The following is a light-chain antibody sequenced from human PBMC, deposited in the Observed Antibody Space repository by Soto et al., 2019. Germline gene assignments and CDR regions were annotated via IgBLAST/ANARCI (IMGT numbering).Light chain of an antibody. V-gene: IGKV3-20*01. CDR1: QSVSTY. J-gene: IGKJ1*01. CDR3: QQAGRTPRT. CDR2: VAS. Sequence: DIVLTQSPVTLSSSLGERATLFCRASQSVSTYLDWYQQKPGKAPRLLIYVASTRATGVPDRFSGSGSGTDFTLTISRLEPEDFAVYYCQQAGRTPRTFGQGTKVDIK.